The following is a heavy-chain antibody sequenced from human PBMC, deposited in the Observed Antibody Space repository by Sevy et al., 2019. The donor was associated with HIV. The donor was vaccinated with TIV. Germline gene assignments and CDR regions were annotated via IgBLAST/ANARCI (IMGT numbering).Heavy chain of an antibody. V-gene: IGHV4-59*08. CDR2: IYYSGST. J-gene: IGHJ6*02. CDR1: GDSISSNY. CDR3: ARQSVTYDILTGWNYYGVDV. D-gene: IGHD3-9*01. Sequence: SETLSLTCTVSGDSISSNYWNWIRQPPGKGLEWIGYIYYSGSTNYNPTPKSRVTISVDTSKNQFSLRLSSVTAADTAVYYCARQSVTYDILTGWNYYGVDVWGQGTTVTVSS.